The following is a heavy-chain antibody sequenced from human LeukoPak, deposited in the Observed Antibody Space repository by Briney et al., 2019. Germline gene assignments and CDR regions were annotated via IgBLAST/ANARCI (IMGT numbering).Heavy chain of an antibody. CDR2: TFYSSKWYN. CDR3: ARRRYYGYTGYFDY. CDR1: GDSVFSDSSA. J-gene: IGHJ4*02. Sequence: SQTLSLTCAISGDSVFSDSSAWNWFRQSPSRGLEWLGRTFYSSKWYNDYAVSVKSRITINPDTSKNQFSLQLNSVIPEDTAVYYCARRRYYGYTGYFDYWGQGTPVTVSS. V-gene: IGHV6-1*01. D-gene: IGHD3-22*01.